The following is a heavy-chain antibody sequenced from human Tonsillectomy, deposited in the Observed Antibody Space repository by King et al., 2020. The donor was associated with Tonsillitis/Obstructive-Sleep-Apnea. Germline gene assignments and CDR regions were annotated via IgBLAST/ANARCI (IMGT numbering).Heavy chain of an antibody. Sequence: VQLVESGGGVVQPGRSLRLSCAASGFTFSSYGMHWVRPAPGKGLEWVAVISYDGRNKYYADSVKGRFTISRDNSKNTLYLQMNSLRAEDTAVYYCAKDIGVMVVAATYFDYWGQGTLVTVSS. CDR2: ISYDGRNK. D-gene: IGHD2-15*01. CDR1: GFTFSSYG. V-gene: IGHV3-30*18. J-gene: IGHJ4*02. CDR3: AKDIGVMVVAATYFDY.